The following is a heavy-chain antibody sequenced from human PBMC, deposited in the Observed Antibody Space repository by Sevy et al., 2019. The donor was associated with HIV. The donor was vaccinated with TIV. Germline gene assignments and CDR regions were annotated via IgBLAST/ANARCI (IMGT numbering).Heavy chain of an antibody. CDR3: ARDRDYMLDV. CDR1: GYTFTTNG. CDR2: ISAYYGNT. Sequence: APVKVSCKASGYTFTTNGISWVRQAPGQGLEWMGWISAYYGNTNYAQKLQGRVTLTTDTSTATAYMELRSLRSDDTAVYYCARDRDYMLDVWGQGTAVTVSS. D-gene: IGHD4-4*01. V-gene: IGHV1-18*01. J-gene: IGHJ6*02.